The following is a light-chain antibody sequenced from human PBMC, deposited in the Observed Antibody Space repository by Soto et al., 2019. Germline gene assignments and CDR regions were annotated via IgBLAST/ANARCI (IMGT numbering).Light chain of an antibody. CDR2: KAS. J-gene: IGKJ5*01. CDR1: QSISNL. Sequence: DIQMTQSPSTLSASVGDRVTITCRASQSISNLLAWYQQKPGRAPTLLIYKASTLESGVPSRFSGSGSGREFTLTISSLQPDDLATYYCQQYNSYPLTFGQGTRLEI. CDR3: QQYNSYPLT. V-gene: IGKV1-5*03.